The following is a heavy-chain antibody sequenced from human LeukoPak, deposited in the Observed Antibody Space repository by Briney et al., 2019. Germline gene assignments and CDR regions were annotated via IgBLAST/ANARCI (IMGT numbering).Heavy chain of an antibody. V-gene: IGHV4-38-2*02. D-gene: IGHD3-9*01. CDR3: ARGGYDFLTAYYY. J-gene: IGHJ4*02. CDR1: GYSISSGSY. Sequence: KTSETLSLTCTVSGYSISSGSYWGWIRQPPGKGLEWIGSIYHSGSTYYNPSLKSRVTISVDTSKNQFSLKLSSVTAADTAVYYCARGGYDFLTAYYYWGQGTLVTVSS. CDR2: IYHSGST.